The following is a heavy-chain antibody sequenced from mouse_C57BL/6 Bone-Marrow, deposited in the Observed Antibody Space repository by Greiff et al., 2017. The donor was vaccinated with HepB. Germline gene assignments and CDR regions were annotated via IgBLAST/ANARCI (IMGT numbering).Heavy chain of an antibody. Sequence: QVQLQQPGAELVKPGASVKLSCKASGYTFTSYWMHWVKQRPGRGLEWIGRIDPNSGGTTYNEKFKSKATLTVDKPSSTAYMQLSSLTSEDSAVYYCARSGYEYERNWFAYWGQGTLVTVSA. CDR3: ARSGYEYERNWFAY. CDR2: IDPNSGGT. J-gene: IGHJ3*01. D-gene: IGHD2-4*01. V-gene: IGHV1-72*01. CDR1: GYTFTSYW.